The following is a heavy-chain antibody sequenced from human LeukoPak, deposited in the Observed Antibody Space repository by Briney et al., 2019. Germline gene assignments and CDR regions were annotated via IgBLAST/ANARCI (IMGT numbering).Heavy chain of an antibody. CDR1: GFTLSRSD. CDR3: AKDRSSSWTFDY. D-gene: IGHD6-13*01. V-gene: IGHV3-30*18. Sequence: GRSLRLSCAASGFTLSRSDMHWVRQAPGKGLEWVAVISYDGSNKDYVDSVKGRFTISRDNSENTVYLQMNSLRAEDTAVYYCAKDRSSSWTFDYWGQGTLVTVSS. CDR2: ISYDGSNK. J-gene: IGHJ4*02.